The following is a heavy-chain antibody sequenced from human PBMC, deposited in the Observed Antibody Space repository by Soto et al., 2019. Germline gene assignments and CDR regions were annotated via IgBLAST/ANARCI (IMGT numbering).Heavy chain of an antibody. CDR1: GGTFSSYA. D-gene: IGHD3-3*01. Sequence: SVKVSCKASGGTFSSYAISWVRQAPGQGLEWMGGIIPIFGTANYAQKFQGRVTITADESTSTAYMELSSLRSEDTAVYYCARGSLILASTPSYDFWSGSTPSWFDPWGQGTLVTVSS. CDR2: IIPIFGTA. CDR3: ARGSLILASTPSYDFWSGSTPSWFDP. V-gene: IGHV1-69*13. J-gene: IGHJ5*02.